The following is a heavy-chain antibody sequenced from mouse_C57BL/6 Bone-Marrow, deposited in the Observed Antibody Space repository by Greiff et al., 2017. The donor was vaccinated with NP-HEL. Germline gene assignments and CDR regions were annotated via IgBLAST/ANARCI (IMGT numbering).Heavy chain of an antibody. CDR1: GFNIKDDY. CDR2: IDPENGDT. Sequence: EVQVVESGAELVRPGASVKLSCTASGFNIKDDYMHWVKQRPEQGLEWIGWIDPENGDTEYASKFPGKATITADTSSNTAYLQLSSLTSEDTAVYYCTTGDYGNYYAMDYWGQGTSVTVSS. J-gene: IGHJ4*01. V-gene: IGHV14-4*01. D-gene: IGHD2-1*01. CDR3: TTGDYGNYYAMDY.